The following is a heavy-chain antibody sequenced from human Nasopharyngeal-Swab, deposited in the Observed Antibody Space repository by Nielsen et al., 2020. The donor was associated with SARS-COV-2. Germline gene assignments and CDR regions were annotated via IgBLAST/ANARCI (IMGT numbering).Heavy chain of an antibody. D-gene: IGHD3-3*01. V-gene: IGHV3-48*02. J-gene: IGHJ4*02. CDR2: ISSSSSTI. Sequence: GESLKISCAASGFTFSSYSMNWVRQAPGKGLEWVSYISSSSSTIYYADSVKGRFTISRDNAKNSLYLQMNSLRDEDTAVYSCARAMGYDFWSGYSSFDFWGQGTLVTVSS. CDR1: GFTFSSYS. CDR3: ARAMGYDFWSGYSSFDF.